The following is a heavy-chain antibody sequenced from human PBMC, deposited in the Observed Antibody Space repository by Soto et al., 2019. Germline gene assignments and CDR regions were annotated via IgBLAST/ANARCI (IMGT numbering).Heavy chain of an antibody. CDR2: IYYSGNT. V-gene: IGHV4-31*03. CDR1: GGSIRSGGYY. CDR3: ARDRLMATAGTARHYFGLDV. D-gene: IGHD5-18*01. J-gene: IGHJ6*02. Sequence: SETLSLTCTVSGGSIRSGGYYWSWVRQNPRRGLEWIGNIYYSGNTYYNPSLKSRLAISVDTSKNQFSLNLSSVTAADTAVYYCARDRLMATAGTARHYFGLDVWGQGTTVTVSS.